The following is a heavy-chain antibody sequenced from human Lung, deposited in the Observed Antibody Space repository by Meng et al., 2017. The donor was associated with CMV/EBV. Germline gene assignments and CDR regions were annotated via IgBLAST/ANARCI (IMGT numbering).Heavy chain of an antibody. V-gene: IGHV3-48*03. CDR1: GFSFRSYE. D-gene: IGHD2-21*01. CDR2: ISSGDSPT. CDR3: ARMYSGARPFDS. J-gene: IGHJ4*02. Sequence: LSLTCAASGFSFRSYEMHWVRQAPGKGLEWVAYISSGDSPTYYTDSVKGRFAISRDNAKDSLFLQMNSLRVDDTAIYFCARMYSGARPFDSWGQGTLVTVSS.